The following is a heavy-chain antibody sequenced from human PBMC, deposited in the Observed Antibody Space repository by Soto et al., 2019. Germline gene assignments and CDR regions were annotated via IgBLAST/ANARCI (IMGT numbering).Heavy chain of an antibody. CDR1: GFTFSSYW. CDR3: ARDHVTYYYYYGMDV. CDR2: INSDGSST. V-gene: IGHV3-74*01. D-gene: IGHD2-21*02. J-gene: IGHJ6*02. Sequence: VSLRLSCAASGFTFSSYWMHWVRQAPGKGLVWVSRINSDGSSTSYADSVKGRFTISRDNAKNTLYLQMNSLRAEDTAVYYCARDHVTYYYYYGMDVWGQGTTVTVSS.